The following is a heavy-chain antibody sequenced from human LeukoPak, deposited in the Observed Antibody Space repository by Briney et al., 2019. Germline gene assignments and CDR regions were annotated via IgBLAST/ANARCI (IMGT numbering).Heavy chain of an antibody. CDR2: IWFDGSKE. D-gene: IGHD2-21*02. CDR3: ARVVGVTEGWGYFDY. V-gene: IGHV3-33*01. CDR1: GFTFRSYG. Sequence: GRSLRLSCAASGFTFRSYGMQWVRQAPGKGLEWVAVIWFDGSKEYYADSAKGRFTISRDNPKNTVYLQINSLRVEDTAVYYCARVVGVTEGWGYFDYWGQGALVTVSS. J-gene: IGHJ4*02.